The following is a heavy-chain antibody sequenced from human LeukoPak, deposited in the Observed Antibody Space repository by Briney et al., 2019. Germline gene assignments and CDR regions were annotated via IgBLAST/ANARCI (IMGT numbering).Heavy chain of an antibody. D-gene: IGHD5-12*01. J-gene: IGHJ4*02. Sequence: PGGSLRLSCAASGFTFSSYAMSWVRQAPGKGLEWVSAISGSGGSTYYADSVKGRFTISRDNSKNTLYLQMNSLRAEDTAVYYCARERTSRLRRIPFDYWGQGTLVTVSS. CDR3: ARERTSRLRRIPFDY. V-gene: IGHV3-23*01. CDR1: GFTFSSYA. CDR2: ISGSGGST.